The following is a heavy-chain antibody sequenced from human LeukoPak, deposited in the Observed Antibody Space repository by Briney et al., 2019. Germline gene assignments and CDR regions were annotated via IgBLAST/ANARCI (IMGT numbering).Heavy chain of an antibody. D-gene: IGHD3-22*01. CDR2: IWNDGSKK. V-gene: IGHV3-33*01. J-gene: IGHJ4*02. Sequence: PGRSLRLSCAASGFTFSSYGMYGVRQAPGKGLEWVAIIWNDGSKKYYADSVKGRFTISRDNSKNTLYLQMNSLRVEDTAVYFCVIDPYYDSSGSDYWGQGTLVTVSS. CDR1: GFTFSSYG. CDR3: VIDPYYDSSGSDY.